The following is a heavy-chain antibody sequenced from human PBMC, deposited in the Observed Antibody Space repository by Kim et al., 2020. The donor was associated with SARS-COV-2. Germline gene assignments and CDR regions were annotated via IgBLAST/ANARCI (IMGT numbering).Heavy chain of an antibody. CDR2: INHSGST. D-gene: IGHD3-10*01. CDR3: ARGGITMVRGAKKNYYGMDV. Sequence: SETLSLTCAVYGGSFSGYYWSWIRQPPGKGLEWIGEINHSGSTNYNPSLKSRVTISVDTSKIQFSLKLSSVTAADTAVYYCARGGITMVRGAKKNYYGMDVWCQGTTVTVSS. J-gene: IGHJ6*02. V-gene: IGHV4-34*01. CDR1: GGSFSGYY.